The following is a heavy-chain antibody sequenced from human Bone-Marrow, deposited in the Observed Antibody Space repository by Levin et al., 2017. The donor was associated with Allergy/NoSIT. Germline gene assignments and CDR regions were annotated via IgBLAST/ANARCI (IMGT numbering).Heavy chain of an antibody. Sequence: PSETLSLTCTVSGGSISSGNYFWVWIRQPPGKGLEWIGSFYYSGSTYYNLSLKSRVTISADSSKNQFSLKLSSVTAADTAIYYCARSPLGALDWFDPWGQGTLVTVSS. CDR2: FYYSGST. V-gene: IGHV4-39*01. CDR1: GGSISSGNYF. J-gene: IGHJ5*02. CDR3: ARSPLGALDWFDP.